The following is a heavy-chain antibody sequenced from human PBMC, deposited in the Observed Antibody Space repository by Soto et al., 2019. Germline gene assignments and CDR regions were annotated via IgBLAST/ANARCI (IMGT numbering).Heavy chain of an antibody. CDR2: IIPIFGSP. V-gene: IGHV1-69*18. CDR1: GGVFSTFS. J-gene: IGHJ6*02. Sequence: QVRLVKSGAEVKKPGSSVKVSCRASGGVFSTFSIYWVRQAPAQGIEWMGSIIPIFGSPKYAPKFQGRVTISADESTSTAYMEVSSLRSDDTAMYFCASRQGGNCDTYYKMDVWGQGTTVIVSS. CDR3: ASRQGGNCDTYYKMDV. D-gene: IGHD1-20*01.